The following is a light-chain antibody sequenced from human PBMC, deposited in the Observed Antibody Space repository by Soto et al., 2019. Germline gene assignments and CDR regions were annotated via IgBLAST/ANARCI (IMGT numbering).Light chain of an antibody. V-gene: IGKV1-5*03. Sequence: DIQMTQSPSTLSASVGDTVTITCRASQSISNWLAWYQQKPGQAPKLLIHKASTLESEVPSRFSGSRSGTEYTLTISSLQPDDFATFYGQQYDRFPYTFGQGPKLESK. CDR1: QSISNW. J-gene: IGKJ2*01. CDR3: QQYDRFPYT. CDR2: KAS.